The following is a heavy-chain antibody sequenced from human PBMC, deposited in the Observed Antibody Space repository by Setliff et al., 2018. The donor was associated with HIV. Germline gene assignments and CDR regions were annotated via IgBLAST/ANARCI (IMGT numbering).Heavy chain of an antibody. CDR1: GGSISSGSYY. CDR2: IYYSGST. V-gene: IGHV4-31*03. Sequence: SETLSLTCTFSGGSISSGSYYWTWIRQHPGKALEWVGYIYYSGSTYYNPSLQSRITISVDTSKNQFSLRLTSVTAADTAVYYCARGFRAEYYYYFYMDVWGKGATVTVSS. CDR3: ARGFRAEYYYYFYMDV. J-gene: IGHJ6*03.